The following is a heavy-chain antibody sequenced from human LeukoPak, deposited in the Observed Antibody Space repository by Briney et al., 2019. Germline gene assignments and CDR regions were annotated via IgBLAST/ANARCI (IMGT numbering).Heavy chain of an antibody. J-gene: IGHJ3*02. D-gene: IGHD3-22*01. CDR1: GGAISSYY. V-gene: IGHV4-59*12. CDR2: IYYTGST. CDR3: ARGSGITMIVVVIGDAFDI. Sequence: SETLSLTCTVSGGAISSYYWSWIRQPPGKGLEWIGYIYYTGSTNYNPSLNSRVTISVDTSKNQFSLKLSSVTAADTAVYYCARGSGITMIVVVIGDAFDIWGQGTMVTVSS.